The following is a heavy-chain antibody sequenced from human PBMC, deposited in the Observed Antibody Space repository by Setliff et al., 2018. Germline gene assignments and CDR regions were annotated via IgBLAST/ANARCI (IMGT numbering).Heavy chain of an antibody. Sequence: PSETLSLTCNVSGGSISSSSYYWGWIRQPPGKGLEWIATIYYSGSTYYNPSLKSRVTISVDTSENQFSVKLNSVTAADTAVYYCARTGTYRYFDYWGQGALVTVSS. D-gene: IGHD1-1*01. V-gene: IGHV4-39*01. CDR1: GGSISSSSYY. CDR2: IYYSGST. J-gene: IGHJ4*02. CDR3: ARTGTYRYFDY.